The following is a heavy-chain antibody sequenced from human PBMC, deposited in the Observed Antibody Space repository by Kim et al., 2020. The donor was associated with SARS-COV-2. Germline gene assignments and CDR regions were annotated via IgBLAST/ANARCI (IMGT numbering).Heavy chain of an antibody. J-gene: IGHJ4*02. Sequence: SETLSLTCTVSGGSISSYYWSWIRRPPGKGLEWIGYNYYSESTNYNPSLKSRVTISVDASKNQFSLKLSSVTAADTAMYYCARGDRPSKLDYWGQGTLVT. CDR2: NYYSEST. CDR3: ARGDRPSKLDY. D-gene: IGHD6-6*01. CDR1: GGSISSYY. V-gene: IGHV4-59*13.